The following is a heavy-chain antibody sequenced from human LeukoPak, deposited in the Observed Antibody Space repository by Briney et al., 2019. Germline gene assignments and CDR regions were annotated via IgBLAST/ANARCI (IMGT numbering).Heavy chain of an antibody. V-gene: IGHV3-48*03. CDR3: ASLLRRYYDSSGYY. D-gene: IGHD3-22*01. Sequence: GGSLILSCAASGFTFSSYEMNWVRQAPGKGLEWVSYISSSGSTIYYADSVKGRFTISRDNAKNSLYLQMNSLRAEDTAVYYCASLLRRYYDSSGYYWGQGTLVTVSS. CDR2: ISSSGSTI. CDR1: GFTFSSYE. J-gene: IGHJ4*02.